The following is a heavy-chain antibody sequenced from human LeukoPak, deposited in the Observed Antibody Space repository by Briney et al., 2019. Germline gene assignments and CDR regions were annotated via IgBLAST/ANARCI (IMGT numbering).Heavy chain of an antibody. D-gene: IGHD3-10*01. CDR1: GYTFTGYY. CDR3: AREGRFTMVRGPENWFDP. CDR2: INPNSGGT. J-gene: IGHJ5*02. Sequence: GASVKVSCKASGYTFTGYYMHWVRQAPGQGLEWMGWINPNSGGTNYAQKFQGRVTMTRDTSISTAYMELSRLRSDDTAVYYCAREGRFTMVRGPENWFDPWGQGTLVTVSS. V-gene: IGHV1-2*02.